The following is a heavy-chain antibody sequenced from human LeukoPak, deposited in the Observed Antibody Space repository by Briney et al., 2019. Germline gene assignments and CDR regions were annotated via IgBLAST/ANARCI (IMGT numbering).Heavy chain of an antibody. CDR3: ARIGDSSGWYFDY. V-gene: IGHV2-70*04. CDR2: IDWDDDK. Sequence: SGPALVKPTQTLTLTCAFSGFSLSTSVMRMSWIRQPPGKALEWLARIDWDDDKFYSTSLKTRLTISKDTSKNQVVLTMTNMDPLDTATYYCARIGDSSGWYFDYWGQGTLVTVSS. D-gene: IGHD6-19*01. J-gene: IGHJ4*02. CDR1: GFSLSTSVMR.